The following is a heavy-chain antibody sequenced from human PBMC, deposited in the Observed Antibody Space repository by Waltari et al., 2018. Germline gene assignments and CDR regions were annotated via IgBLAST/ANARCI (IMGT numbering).Heavy chain of an antibody. Sequence: QVQLVESGGGVVQPGRSLRLSCAASGFTFSSYGMPWVRQAPGKGLEWVAVIWYDGSNKYYADAVNVRFTISRDNSKNTLYLQMNSLRAEDTAVYYCARFNGTYDDFWSGSSLDYWGQGTLVTVSS. CDR1: GFTFSSYG. CDR2: IWYDGSNK. CDR3: ARFNGTYDDFWSGSSLDY. V-gene: IGHV3-33*01. D-gene: IGHD3-3*01. J-gene: IGHJ4*02.